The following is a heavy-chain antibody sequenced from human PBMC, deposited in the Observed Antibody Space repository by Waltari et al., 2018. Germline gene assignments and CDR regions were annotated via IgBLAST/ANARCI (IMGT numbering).Heavy chain of an antibody. CDR3: ARHVSGPTRAAFDV. CDR2: IPLGTNA. V-gene: IGHV3-53*01. D-gene: IGHD6-19*01. CDR1: GFTVNSHY. Sequence: EVQLVESGGGLIQPGGSLRLSCVGSGFTVNSHYMSWVRQVPGKGLEWVSNIPLGTNANYAESVRGRFTISRDNSKDTLYLQMNSLRVEDTAVYFCARHVSGPTRAAFDVWDQGTMVTVSP. J-gene: IGHJ3*01.